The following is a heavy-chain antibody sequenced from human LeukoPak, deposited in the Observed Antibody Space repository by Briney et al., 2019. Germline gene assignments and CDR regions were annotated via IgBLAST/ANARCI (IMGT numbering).Heavy chain of an antibody. CDR1: GFSFSGSW. V-gene: IGHV3-74*01. J-gene: IGHJ4*02. D-gene: IGHD4-11*01. CDR3: ARDTGTLGY. Sequence: GGSLRLSCAASGFSFSGSWMHWVRQAPGKGLVWASRINSDGSSTTYADSVKGRFTISRDNAKNTLYLQMNSLRGEDTAVYYCARDTGTLGYWGQGTLVTVSS. CDR2: INSDGSST.